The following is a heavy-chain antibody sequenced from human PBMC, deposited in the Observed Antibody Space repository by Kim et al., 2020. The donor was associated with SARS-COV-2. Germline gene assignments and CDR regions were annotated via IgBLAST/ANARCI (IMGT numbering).Heavy chain of an antibody. V-gene: IGHV4-59*08. CDR1: GGSISSSY. J-gene: IGHJ6*03. CDR2: IYYSGTT. D-gene: IGHD3-3*01. Sequence: SETLSLTCTVSGGSISSSYWSWIRQPPGKGLEWIGSIYYSGTTNYNPSLKSRVTILVDTSKNHFSLKLSSVTAADTAVYYCARGAYYNYYYMDVWGKGTTVTVSS. CDR3: ARGAYYNYYYMDV.